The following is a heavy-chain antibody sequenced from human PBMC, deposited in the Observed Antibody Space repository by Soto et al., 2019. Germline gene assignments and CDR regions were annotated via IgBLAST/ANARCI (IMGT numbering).Heavy chain of an antibody. J-gene: IGHJ3*02. CDR3: ARRTGTTFGLNAFDI. V-gene: IGHV4-34*01. D-gene: IGHD1-7*01. Sequence: SETLFPTCAVDGVSFSVCFWSWLRQPPGKGLEWIGEINHSGSTNYNPSLKSRVTISVDTSKNQFSLKLSSVTAADTAVYYCARRTGTTFGLNAFDICGQGTMVT. CDR2: INHSGST. CDR1: GVSFSVCF.